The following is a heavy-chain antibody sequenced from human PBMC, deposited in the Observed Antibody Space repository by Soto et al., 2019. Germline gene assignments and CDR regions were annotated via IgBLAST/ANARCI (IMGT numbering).Heavy chain of an antibody. J-gene: IGHJ6*02. D-gene: IGHD3-3*01. CDR1: GGSISSGGYY. CDR2: IYYSGST. V-gene: IGHV4-31*03. Sequence: QVQLQESGPGLVKPSQTLSLTCTVSGGSISSGGYYWSWIRQHPGKGLEWIGYIYYSGSTYYNPSLKSRVTISVDTSKNQFALKLSSVTAADTAVYYCASSTSIYDFDAPYYYYGMDVWGQGTTVTVSS. CDR3: ASSTSIYDFDAPYYYYGMDV.